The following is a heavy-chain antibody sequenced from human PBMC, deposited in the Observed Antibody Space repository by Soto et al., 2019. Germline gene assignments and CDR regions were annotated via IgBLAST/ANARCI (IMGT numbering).Heavy chain of an antibody. D-gene: IGHD2-21*02. Sequence: SETLSLTCAVYGGSFSDYSWSWIRQPPGKGLAWIGEISHSGGSNYNPSLKSRVTISVDTSKNQFSLKLSSVTAADTAVYYCARGQRMVTQGGGKFYYYVYGMDVWGQGTTVTVSS. CDR1: GGSFSDYS. V-gene: IGHV4-34*01. CDR2: ISHSGGS. J-gene: IGHJ6*02. CDR3: ARGQRMVTQGGGKFYYYVYGMDV.